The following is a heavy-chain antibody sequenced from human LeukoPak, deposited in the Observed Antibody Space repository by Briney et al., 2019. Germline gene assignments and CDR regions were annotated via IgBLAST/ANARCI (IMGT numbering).Heavy chain of an antibody. CDR3: ASDISSSLGAFNI. V-gene: IGHV3-21*04. D-gene: IGHD6-6*01. J-gene: IGHJ3*02. Sequence: GGSLRLSCAASGFTFSSYSMNWVRQAPGKGLEWVSSISSSSYIYYADSVKGRFTISRDNSKNTLYLQMNSMRAEDTAVYYCASDISSSLGAFNIWGQGTMVTVSS. CDR2: ISSSSYI. CDR1: GFTFSSYS.